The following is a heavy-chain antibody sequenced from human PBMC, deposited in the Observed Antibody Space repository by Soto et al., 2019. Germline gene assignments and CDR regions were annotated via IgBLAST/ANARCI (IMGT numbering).Heavy chain of an antibody. CDR1: GFTFSSYA. D-gene: IGHD2-15*01. Sequence: GGSLRLSCAASGFTFSSYAMSWVRQAPGKGLEWVSAISGSGGSTYYADSVKGRFSISRDNSKNTLYLQMNSLRAEDTAVYYCAKRASPVVVVAATPSAFDYWGQGTLVTVSS. V-gene: IGHV3-23*01. CDR3: AKRASPVVVVAATPSAFDY. CDR2: ISGSGGST. J-gene: IGHJ4*02.